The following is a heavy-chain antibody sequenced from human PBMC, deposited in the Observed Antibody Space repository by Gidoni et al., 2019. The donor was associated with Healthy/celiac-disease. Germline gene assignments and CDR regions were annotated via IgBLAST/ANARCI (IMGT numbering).Heavy chain of an antibody. D-gene: IGHD6-13*01. J-gene: IGHJ4*02. CDR1: GFTFSAYV. Sequence: QVQLVESGGGVVQPGRSLRLSCAASGFTFSAYVMHWVRQAPAKGLEWVAVISNDGSIKYYGDSVKGRFTISRDNSKNTLYLQMKSLRAGDTAVYYCVKASGRLYSSSWTSFDYWGQGTLVTVSS. CDR3: VKASGRLYSSSWTSFDY. CDR2: ISNDGSIK. V-gene: IGHV3-30*18.